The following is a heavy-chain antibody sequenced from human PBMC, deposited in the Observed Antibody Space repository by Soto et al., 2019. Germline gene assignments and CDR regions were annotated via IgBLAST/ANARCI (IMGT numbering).Heavy chain of an antibody. Sequence: TCTFSGFSLSTSGMCVSWIRQPPGKALEWLARIDWDDDKYYSTSLKTRLTISKDISKNQVVLTMTNMDPVDTATFFCARFEYSSSSVLAKWFEPWGQGTLVIVSS. V-gene: IGHV2-70*11. CDR2: IDWDDDK. J-gene: IGHJ5*02. D-gene: IGHD6-6*01. CDR3: ARFEYSSSSVLAKWFEP. CDR1: GFSLSTSGMC.